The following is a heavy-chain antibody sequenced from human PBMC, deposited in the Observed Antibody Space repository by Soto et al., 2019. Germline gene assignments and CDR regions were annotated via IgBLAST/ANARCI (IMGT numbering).Heavy chain of an antibody. J-gene: IGHJ4*02. CDR3: ARGAPVVNDY. Sequence: TSETLSLTCAVSGGSISSYYWSWIRQPPGKGLEWIGYIYHSGSTYYNPSLKSRVTISADRSKNQFSLKLSSVTAADTAVYYCARGAPVVNDYWGQGTLVTVSS. D-gene: IGHD3-22*01. V-gene: IGHV4-59*12. CDR1: GGSISSYY. CDR2: IYHSGST.